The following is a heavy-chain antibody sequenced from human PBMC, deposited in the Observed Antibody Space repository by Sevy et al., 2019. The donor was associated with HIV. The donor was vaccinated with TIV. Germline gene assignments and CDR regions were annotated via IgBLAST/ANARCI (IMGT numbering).Heavy chain of an antibody. CDR1: GGSISSSGYY. CDR3: ARLTVSGSGWTEYFDY. Sequence: SETLSLTCTVSGGSISSSGYYWGWIRQPPGKGLEWIGSIHYSGSTYYNPSLKSRVATSVDTSKNQFSLKLSSVTAADTAVYHCARLTVSGSGWTEYFDYWGQGTLVTVSS. V-gene: IGHV4-39*01. CDR2: IHYSGST. J-gene: IGHJ4*02. D-gene: IGHD6-19*01.